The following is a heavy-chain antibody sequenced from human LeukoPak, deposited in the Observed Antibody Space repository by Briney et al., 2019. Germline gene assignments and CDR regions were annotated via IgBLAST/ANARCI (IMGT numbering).Heavy chain of an antibody. J-gene: IGHJ4*02. CDR1: GGSISGYY. V-gene: IGHV4-59*08. D-gene: IGHD5-24*01. Sequence: SETLSLTCTVSGGSISGYYWSWIRQPPGKALEWIGYISYSGNTNYTPSLKSRLTISLHTSKNQFSLKLGSVTAADTAVYYCAAGGDGMATILADSWGQGTLVTVSS. CDR2: ISYSGNT. CDR3: AAGGDGMATILADS.